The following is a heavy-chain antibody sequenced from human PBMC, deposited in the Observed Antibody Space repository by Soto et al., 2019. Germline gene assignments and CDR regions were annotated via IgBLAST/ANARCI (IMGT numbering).Heavy chain of an antibody. CDR1: GFTFSSYA. CDR2: ISGSGGST. Sequence: PGGSLRLSCGASGFTFSSYAMSWVRQAPGKGLEWVSAISGSGGSTYYADSVKGRFTISRDNSKNTLYLQMNSLRAEDTAVYCCAKDITIFGVVITVPFDYWGQGTLVTVS. J-gene: IGHJ4*02. V-gene: IGHV3-23*01. CDR3: AKDITIFGVVITVPFDY. D-gene: IGHD3-3*01.